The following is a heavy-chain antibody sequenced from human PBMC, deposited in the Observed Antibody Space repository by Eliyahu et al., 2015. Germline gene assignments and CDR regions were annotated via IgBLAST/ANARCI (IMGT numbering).Heavy chain of an antibody. J-gene: IGHJ5*02. CDR2: IYTSGST. Sequence: QVQLQESGPGLVKPSETLSLTCTVSGGSXSXYXWSWXRQPAGKGLEWIGRIYTSGSTNYNPSLKSRVTMSVDTSKNQFSLKLSSVTAADTAVYYCARDRLGIAAAGTGPGHWFDPWGQGTLVTVSS. CDR3: ARDRLGIAAAGTGPGHWFDP. CDR1: GGSXSXYX. D-gene: IGHD6-13*01. V-gene: IGHV4-4*07.